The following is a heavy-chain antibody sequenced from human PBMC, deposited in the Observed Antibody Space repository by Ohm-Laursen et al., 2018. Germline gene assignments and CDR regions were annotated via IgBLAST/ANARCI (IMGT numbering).Heavy chain of an antibody. D-gene: IGHD6-13*01. Sequence: ASVKVSCKASAYTFTGYLMHWVRQATGQGLEWMGWMNPNSGNTGYAQKFQGRVTMTRNTSINTAYMELSSLRSEDTAVYYCARDFRSIAAAGTPSSRGMDVWGQGTTVTVSS. CDR1: AYTFTGYL. J-gene: IGHJ6*02. CDR3: ARDFRSIAAAGTPSSRGMDV. V-gene: IGHV1-8*02. CDR2: MNPNSGNT.